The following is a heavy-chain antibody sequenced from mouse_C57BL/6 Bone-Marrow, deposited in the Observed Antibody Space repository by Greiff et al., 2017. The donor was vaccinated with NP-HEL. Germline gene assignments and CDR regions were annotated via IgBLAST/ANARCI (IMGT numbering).Heavy chain of an antibody. V-gene: IGHV1-72*01. CDR2: IDPISGGT. D-gene: IGHD1-1*01. CDR3: ARYYYGSRGWYFDV. J-gene: IGHJ1*03. Sequence: QVQLQQPGADLVKPGASVKLSCKASGYTFTSYWMHWVKQRPGRGLEWIGRIDPISGGTKFNEKFKTKATLTVDKPSSTAYMRLSSLTSEDSAVYYCARYYYGSRGWYFDVWGTGTTVTVSS. CDR1: GYTFTSYW.